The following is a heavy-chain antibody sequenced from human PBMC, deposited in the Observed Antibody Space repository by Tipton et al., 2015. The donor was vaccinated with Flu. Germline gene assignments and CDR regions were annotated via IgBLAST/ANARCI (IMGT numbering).Heavy chain of an antibody. CDR2: IYFTGKT. J-gene: IGHJ5*02. CDR3: ARCRSGYCDWFDP. V-gene: IGHV4-31*11. D-gene: IGHD3-22*01. Sequence: GLVKPSQTLSLTCAVSGVSISSGGYYWSWIRQHPGKGLEWIGYIYFTGKTYYNSSLQSRVSISVDTSKNQFSLRLNSVTAADTAVYYCARCRSGYCDWFDPWGQGTLVTVSS. CDR1: GVSISSGGYY.